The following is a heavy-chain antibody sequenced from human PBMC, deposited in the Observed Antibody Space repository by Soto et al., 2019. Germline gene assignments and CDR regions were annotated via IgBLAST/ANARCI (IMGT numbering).Heavy chain of an antibody. Sequence: SVKVSCKASGYTFTSYYMHWVRQAPGQGLEWMGIINPSGGSTSYAQKFQGRVTMTRDTSTSTVYMELSSLRSEDTGLYYCEGGHKADYWGHGTLVTVSS. CDR1: GYTFTSYY. V-gene: IGHV1-46*01. CDR2: INPSGGST. J-gene: IGHJ4*01. CDR3: EGGHKADY.